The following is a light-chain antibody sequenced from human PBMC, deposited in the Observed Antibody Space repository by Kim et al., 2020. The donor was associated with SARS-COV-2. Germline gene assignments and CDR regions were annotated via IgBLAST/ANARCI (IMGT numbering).Light chain of an antibody. Sequence: GQTARITCSRDALPKQYAYWYQQKPGQAPVLVIYKDSERPSGIPERFSGSSSGKTVTLTIRGVQAEDEADYYCQSADSSGTYPDWVFGGGTQLTVL. J-gene: IGLJ3*02. CDR3: QSADSSGTYPDWV. CDR1: ALPKQY. V-gene: IGLV3-25*03. CDR2: KDS.